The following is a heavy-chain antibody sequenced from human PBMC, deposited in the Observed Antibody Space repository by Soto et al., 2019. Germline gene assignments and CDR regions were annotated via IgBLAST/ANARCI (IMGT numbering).Heavy chain of an antibody. Sequence: ASVKVSCKASGYTFTSYAMHWVRQAPGQRLEWMGWINAGNGNTKYSQKFQGRVTITRDTSASTAYMELSSLRSEDTAVYYCARDLFDARHFWSGLIDYWGQGTLVTVSS. CDR3: ARDLFDARHFWSGLIDY. D-gene: IGHD3-3*02. CDR2: INAGNGNT. CDR1: GYTFTSYA. J-gene: IGHJ4*02. V-gene: IGHV1-3*01.